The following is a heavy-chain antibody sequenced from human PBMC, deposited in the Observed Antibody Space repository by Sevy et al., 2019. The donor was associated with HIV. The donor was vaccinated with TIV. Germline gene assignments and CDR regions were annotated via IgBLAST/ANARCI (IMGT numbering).Heavy chain of an antibody. CDR2: ISGSGGST. CDR3: AKGAFVVVPAAIPIDWYFDL. J-gene: IGHJ2*01. V-gene: IGHV3-23*01. CDR1: GFTFSSYA. D-gene: IGHD2-2*02. Sequence: EGSLRLSCAASGFTFSSYAMSWVRQAPGKGLEWVSAISGSGGSTYYADSVKGRFTISRDNSKNTLYLQMNSLRAEDTAVYYCAKGAFVVVPAAIPIDWYFDLWGRGTLVTVSS.